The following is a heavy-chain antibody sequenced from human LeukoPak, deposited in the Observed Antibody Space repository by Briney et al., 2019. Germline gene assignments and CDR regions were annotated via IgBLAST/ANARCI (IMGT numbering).Heavy chain of an antibody. V-gene: IGHV1-69*04. D-gene: IGHD1-26*01. CDR2: IIPILGIA. Sequence: SVKVSCKDSGGTFSSYAISWVRQAPGQGLEWMGRIIPILGIANYAQKFQGRVTITADKSTSTAYMELSSLRSEDTAVYYCARDVVGATLDYWGQGTLVTVSS. CDR3: ARDVVGATLDY. J-gene: IGHJ4*02. CDR1: GGTFSSYA.